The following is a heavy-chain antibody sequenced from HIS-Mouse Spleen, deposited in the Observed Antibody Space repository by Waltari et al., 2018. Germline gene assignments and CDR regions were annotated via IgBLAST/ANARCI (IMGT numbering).Heavy chain of an antibody. D-gene: IGHD6-13*01. CDR2: IYYSGST. CDR1: GGSLSSSSHH. Sequence: QLQLPESGPGLVKPSETLSLTCPGPGGSLSSSSHHWRRISPPPGKGLEWIGSIYYSGSTYYNPSLKSRVTISVDTSKNQFSLKLSSVTAADTAVYYCAREIPYSSSWYDWYFDLWGRGTLVTVSS. J-gene: IGHJ2*01. V-gene: IGHV4-39*07. CDR3: AREIPYSSSWYDWYFDL.